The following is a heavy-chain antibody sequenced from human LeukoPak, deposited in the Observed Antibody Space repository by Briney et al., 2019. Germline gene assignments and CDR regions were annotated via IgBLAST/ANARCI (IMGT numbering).Heavy chain of an antibody. J-gene: IGHJ1*01. CDR2: IKQDGSER. D-gene: IGHD1-26*01. CDR1: GFTFSNYW. V-gene: IGHV3-7*02. Sequence: GGSLRLSCAASGFTFSNYWMTWVRQAPGRGLEWVANIKQDGSERYYVDSVKGRFTISRDNAKNSLYLQMSSLRAEDAAVYYCVRLGGATGQYFHHWGQGTRVTVSS. CDR3: VRLGGATGQYFHH.